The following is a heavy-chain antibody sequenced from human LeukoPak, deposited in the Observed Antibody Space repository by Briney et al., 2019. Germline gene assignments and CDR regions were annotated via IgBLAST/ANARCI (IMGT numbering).Heavy chain of an antibody. D-gene: IGHD3-22*01. CDR2: IKSKTDGGTA. CDR3: ARQAYGSHFDAFDI. J-gene: IGHJ3*02. CDR1: GFTFSNAW. V-gene: IGHV3-15*01. Sequence: GGSLRLSCAASGFTFSNAWMSWVRQAPGKGLEWVGRIKSKTDGGTADYAAPVKGRFTISRDDSKNTLDLQMNSLKTEDTAVYYCARQAYGSHFDAFDIWGQGTMVTVSS.